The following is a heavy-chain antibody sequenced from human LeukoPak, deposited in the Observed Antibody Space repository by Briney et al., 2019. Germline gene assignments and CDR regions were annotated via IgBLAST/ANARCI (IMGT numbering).Heavy chain of an antibody. CDR3: ARDSCSGGSCYLDY. D-gene: IGHD2-15*01. CDR2: ISYDGSNK. J-gene: IGHJ4*02. Sequence: GGSLRLSCAASGFTFGSYAMHWVRQAPGKGLEWVAVISYDGSNKYYADSVKGRFTISRDNSKNTLYLQMNSLRAEDTAVYYCARDSCSGGSCYLDYWGQGTLVTVSS. CDR1: GFTFGSYA. V-gene: IGHV3-30-3*01.